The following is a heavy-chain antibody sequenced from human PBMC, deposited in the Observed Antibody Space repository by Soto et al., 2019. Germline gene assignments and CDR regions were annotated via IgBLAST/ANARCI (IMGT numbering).Heavy chain of an antibody. J-gene: IGHJ5*02. Sequence: GGSLRLSCAASGFTFSSYSMNWVRQAPGKGLEWVSSISSSSSYIYYADSVKGRFTISRDNAKNSLYLQMNSLRAEDTAVYYCARDYNGSGSNKGGFDPWGQGTLVTVSS. CDR2: ISSSSSYI. CDR1: GFTFSSYS. CDR3: ARDYNGSGSNKGGFDP. V-gene: IGHV3-21*01. D-gene: IGHD3-10*01.